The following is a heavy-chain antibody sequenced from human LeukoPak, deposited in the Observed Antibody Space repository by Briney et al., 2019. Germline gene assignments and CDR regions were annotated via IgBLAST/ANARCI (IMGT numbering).Heavy chain of an antibody. CDR1: GFTFSHYA. D-gene: IGHD7-27*01. J-gene: IGHJ4*02. Sequence: GGSPRLSCAASGFTFSHYAMSWVRQAPGQGLQWVSTIDGGGTSTHYADSVKGRFIISRDNSKSTLFLQMNSLTADDTALYFCAKETTYNFAHLAGETDSWGQGALVIVSS. V-gene: IGHV3-23*01. CDR3: AKETTYNFAHLAGETDS. CDR2: IDGGGTST.